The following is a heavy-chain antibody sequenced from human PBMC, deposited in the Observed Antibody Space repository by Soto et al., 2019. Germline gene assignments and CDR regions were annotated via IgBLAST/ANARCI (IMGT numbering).Heavy chain of an antibody. CDR1: GGSFSGYY. Sequence: SETLSLTCAVYGGSFSGYYWSWIRQPPGKGLEWIGEINHSGSTNYNPSLKSRVTISVDTSKNQFSLKLSSVTAADTAVYYCARGDWAVGAFDIWGQGTMVTVSS. CDR2: INHSGST. J-gene: IGHJ3*02. CDR3: ARGDWAVGAFDI. D-gene: IGHD3-9*01. V-gene: IGHV4-34*01.